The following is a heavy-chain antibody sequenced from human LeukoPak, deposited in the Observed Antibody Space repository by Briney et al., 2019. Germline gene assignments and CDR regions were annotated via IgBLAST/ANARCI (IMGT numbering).Heavy chain of an antibody. CDR1: GGTFSSYT. CDR3: ASPQEYTPYYYYGMDV. J-gene: IGHJ6*04. CDR2: IIPIFGTA. V-gene: IGHV1-69*13. D-gene: IGHD1-1*01. Sequence: ASVKVSCKASGGTFSSYTISWVRQAPGRGLEWMGGIIPIFGTANYAQKFQGRVTITADESTSTAYMELSSLRSEDTAVYYCASPQEYTPYYYYGMDVWGKGTTVTVSS.